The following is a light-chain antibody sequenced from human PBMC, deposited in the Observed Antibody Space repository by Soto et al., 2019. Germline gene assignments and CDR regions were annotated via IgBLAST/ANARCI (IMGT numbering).Light chain of an antibody. CDR2: VVT. J-gene: IGLJ1*01. Sequence: QSALTQPRSVSGSPGQSVTISCTGTSSDVGGYNFVSWYQQHPGTAPKLMIYVVTDRPSGVPDRFSGSKSGNTASMTISGVQGEDEVEYYCCYYEGRACVFGTGTKLTVL. V-gene: IGLV2-11*01. CDR1: SSDVGGYNF. CDR3: CYYEGRACV.